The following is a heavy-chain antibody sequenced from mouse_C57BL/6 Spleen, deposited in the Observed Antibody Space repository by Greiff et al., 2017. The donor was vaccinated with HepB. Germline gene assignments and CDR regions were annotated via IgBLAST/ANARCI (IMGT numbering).Heavy chain of an antibody. CDR2: IDPANGNT. CDR1: GFNIKNTY. CDR3: ARSAYDYDGLWFAY. V-gene: IGHV14-3*01. J-gene: IGHJ3*01. Sequence: EVKLVESVAELVRPGASVKLSCTASGFNIKNTYMHWVKQRPEQGLEWIGRIDPANGNTKYAPKFQGKATITADTSSNTAYLQLSSLTSEDTAIYYCARSAYDYDGLWFAYWGQGTLVTVSA. D-gene: IGHD2-4*01.